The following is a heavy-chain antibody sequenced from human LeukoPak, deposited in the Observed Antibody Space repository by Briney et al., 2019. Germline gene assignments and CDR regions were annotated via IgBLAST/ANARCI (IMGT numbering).Heavy chain of an antibody. D-gene: IGHD3-22*01. CDR3: ARTYYYDRSAVFGY. Sequence: PGGSLRLSCAASGFTFSSYDMHWVRQAPGRGLEWVSAIGIAGDTYYPDSVKGRFTISRDNAKDSLYLQMNSLRAEDTAVYYCARTYYYDRSAVFGYWGQGTLVTVSS. J-gene: IGHJ4*02. V-gene: IGHV3-13*01. CDR2: IGIAGDT. CDR1: GFTFSSYD.